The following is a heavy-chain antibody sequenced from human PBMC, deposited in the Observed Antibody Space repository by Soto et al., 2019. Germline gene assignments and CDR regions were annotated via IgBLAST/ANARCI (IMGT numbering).Heavy chain of an antibody. J-gene: IGHJ5*02. D-gene: IGHD3-3*01. CDR3: ARDSLLDYDFWSGYSHSHRDRGFDP. CDR1: GGSISSGGYY. Sequence: QVQLQESGPGLVKPSQTLSLTCTVSGGSISSGGYYWSWIRQHPGKGLEWLGYIYYSGSTYYNPSLKSRVTISVDTSKNQFSLKLSSVTAADTAVYYCARDSLLDYDFWSGYSHSHRDRGFDPWGQGTLVTVSS. V-gene: IGHV4-31*03. CDR2: IYYSGST.